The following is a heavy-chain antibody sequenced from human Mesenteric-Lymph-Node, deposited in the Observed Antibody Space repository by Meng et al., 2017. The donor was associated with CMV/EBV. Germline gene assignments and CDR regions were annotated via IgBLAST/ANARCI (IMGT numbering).Heavy chain of an antibody. V-gene: IGHV1-18*01. CDR2: ISGYNGNT. D-gene: IGHD6-19*01. J-gene: IGHJ5*02. CDR3: ARGETQWLPSRFDP. Sequence: ASVKVSCKAFGYTFTNYDIKWVRQAPGQGLEWMGWISGYNGNTNYAQKFQGRVTMTTDTSTNTAYMELRSLRSDDTAVYYCARGETQWLPSRFDPWGQGTLVTVSS. CDR1: GYTFTNYD.